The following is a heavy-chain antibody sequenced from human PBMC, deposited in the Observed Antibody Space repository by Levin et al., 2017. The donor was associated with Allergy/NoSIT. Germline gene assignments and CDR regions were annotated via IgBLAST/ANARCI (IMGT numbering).Heavy chain of an antibody. D-gene: IGHD4-17*01. Sequence: PSQTLSLTCSVSGDSVTRTSSYWGWIRQPPGKGLEWIGSIHYSGSTYYNPSLKSRVTVSVDTSKNQFSLRLTSVTAAATAVSYCARLNYTDSLNFHGMDVWGQGTTVTVSS. CDR2: IHYSGST. CDR1: GDSVTRTSSY. CDR3: ARLNYTDSLNFHGMDV. V-gene: IGHV4-39*01. J-gene: IGHJ6*02.